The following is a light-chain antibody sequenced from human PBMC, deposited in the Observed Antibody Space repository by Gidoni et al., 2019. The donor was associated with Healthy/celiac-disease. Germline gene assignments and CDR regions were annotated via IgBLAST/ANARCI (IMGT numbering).Light chain of an antibody. Sequence: EIVMTQSGLTLPVTPGEPGSISCRSSQSLLHSNGYNYLAWYLQKPGQFPQLLIYLGSNWASGVPDRFSGSVSVTDFTLKISRVEAEDVGVYYCMQALQIWTFGQGTKVEIK. J-gene: IGKJ1*01. CDR3: MQALQIWT. CDR1: QSLLHSNGYNY. V-gene: IGKV2-28*01. CDR2: LGS.